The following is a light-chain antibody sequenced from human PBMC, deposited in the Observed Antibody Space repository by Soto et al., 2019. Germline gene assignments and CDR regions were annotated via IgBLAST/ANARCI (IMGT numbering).Light chain of an antibody. CDR3: QQADSLPRT. Sequence: DIQMTQSPSSVSASVGDRVTITCRASQGINSRLAWYQQKPGKAPKLLIYFASTLESGVPSRFIGSESGTDFTLTISSLQPEDFATYYCQQADSLPRTFGGGTKVDI. CDR1: QGINSR. V-gene: IGKV1-12*01. J-gene: IGKJ4*01. CDR2: FAS.